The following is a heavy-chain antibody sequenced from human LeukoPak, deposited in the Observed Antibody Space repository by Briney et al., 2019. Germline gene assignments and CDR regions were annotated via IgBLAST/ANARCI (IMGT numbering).Heavy chain of an antibody. V-gene: IGHV3-23*01. CDR2: ISGSGGST. CDR1: GFTFSSYA. Sequence: SGGSLRLSCAASGFTFSSYAMSWVRQAPGKGLGWVSAISGSGGSTYYADSVKGRFTISRDNSKNTLYLQMDSLRAEDTAVYYCAKGNIYYYYYYMDVWGKGTTVTVSS. CDR3: AKGNIYYYYYYMDV. D-gene: IGHD1/OR15-1a*01. J-gene: IGHJ6*03.